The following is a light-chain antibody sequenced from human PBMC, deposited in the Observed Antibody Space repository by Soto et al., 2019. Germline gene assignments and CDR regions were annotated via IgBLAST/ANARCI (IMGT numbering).Light chain of an antibody. Sequence: EIVLKQSPATLSLTPRETATLSCRASQSVSSYLAWYQQKPRQAPRLLIYDASNRATGIPARFSGSGSGTDFTLTISSLEPEDFAVYYCQQRSNWITFGQGTRLEIK. CDR1: QSVSSY. J-gene: IGKJ5*01. CDR2: DAS. V-gene: IGKV3-11*01. CDR3: QQRSNWIT.